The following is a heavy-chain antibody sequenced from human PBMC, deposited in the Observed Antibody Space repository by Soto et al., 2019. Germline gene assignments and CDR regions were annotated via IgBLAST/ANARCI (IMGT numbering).Heavy chain of an antibody. D-gene: IGHD3-3*01. CDR3: AREAPYYDFWRGHSTVLDY. Sequence: QVQLVESGGGLVKPGGSLRLSCVASGFTFSDFDMNWVRQAPGKGLEWLSFISTGGDTIYYADSVKGRFSVSRDNAKNSLNFQMNRLRVEDTAVYSCAREAPYYDFWRGHSTVLDYWGQGTPVTVSS. J-gene: IGHJ4*02. V-gene: IGHV3-11*01. CDR1: GFTFSDFD. CDR2: ISTGGDTI.